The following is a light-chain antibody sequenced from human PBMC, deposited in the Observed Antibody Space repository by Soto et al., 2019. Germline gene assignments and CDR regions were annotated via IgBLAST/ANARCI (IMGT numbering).Light chain of an antibody. CDR2: DVS. Sequence: QSVLTQPASVSGSPGQSVTISCTGTSSDVGRYPYVSWYQQHPGKAPKLMIYDVSNRPSGVSNRFSGSKSGNTASLTISGLQAGDEADYYCSSYTSSTTQVFGTGTKLTVL. J-gene: IGLJ1*01. CDR1: SSDVGRYPY. CDR3: SSYTSSTTQV. V-gene: IGLV2-14*01.